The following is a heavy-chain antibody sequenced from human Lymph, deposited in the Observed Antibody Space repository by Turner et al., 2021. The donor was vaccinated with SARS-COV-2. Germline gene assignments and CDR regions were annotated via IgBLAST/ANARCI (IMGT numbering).Heavy chain of an antibody. CDR1: GFTFSSDG. CDR3: ARVKGYNGYDLRYYYGMDV. Sequence: QVQLVESGGGVVQPGRSLSLSCAASGFTFSSDGMQWVRQAPGKGLEWVAVIWYDGSNKYYADSVKGRFTISRDNSKNTLYLQMNSLRAEDTAVYYCARVKGYNGYDLRYYYGMDVWGQGTTVTVSS. V-gene: IGHV3-33*01. CDR2: IWYDGSNK. D-gene: IGHD5-12*01. J-gene: IGHJ6*02.